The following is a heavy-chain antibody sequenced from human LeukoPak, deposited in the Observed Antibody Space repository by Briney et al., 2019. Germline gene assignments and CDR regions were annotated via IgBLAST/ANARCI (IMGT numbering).Heavy chain of an antibody. CDR2: ISGSGGST. D-gene: IGHD6-19*01. CDR1: GFTFSSYA. CDR3: AKALQQGLLRSENLDT. Sequence: SGGSLRLSCAASGFTFSSYAMSWVRQAPGKGLEWVSAISGSGGSTYYADSVKGRFTISRDNSKNTLYLQMNSLRAEDTAVYYCAKALQQGLLRSENLDTGGQEPLVTVSS. V-gene: IGHV3-23*01. J-gene: IGHJ5*02.